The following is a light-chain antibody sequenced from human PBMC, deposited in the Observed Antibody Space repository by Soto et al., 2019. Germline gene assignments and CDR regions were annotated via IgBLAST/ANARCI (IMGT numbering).Light chain of an antibody. Sequence: DIQMTQSPSSLSASVGDRVTITCRASQSISSYLNWYQQKPGKAPKLLIYAASSLQSWVPSRFSGSGSGQDFTITISSLKPEDFATYYSQHSYSTPYTFGQGTKLEIK. CDR3: QHSYSTPYT. CDR2: AAS. CDR1: QSISSY. J-gene: IGKJ2*01. V-gene: IGKV1-39*01.